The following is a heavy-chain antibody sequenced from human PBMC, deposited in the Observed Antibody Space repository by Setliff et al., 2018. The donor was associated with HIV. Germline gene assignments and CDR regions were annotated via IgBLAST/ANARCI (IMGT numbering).Heavy chain of an antibody. CDR1: YGSISGHY. V-gene: IGHV4-59*11. CDR3: ARLPDINSWPFDY. Sequence: SETLSLTCTVSYGSISGHYWTWIRQPPGKGLEWIGYIHHSGGTQCNPSLMSRLTMSVDSSKNQFSLSLSSVTAADTAVYYCARLPDINSWPFDYWARGTLVTVSS. J-gene: IGHJ4*02. D-gene: IGHD6-13*01. CDR2: IHHSGGT.